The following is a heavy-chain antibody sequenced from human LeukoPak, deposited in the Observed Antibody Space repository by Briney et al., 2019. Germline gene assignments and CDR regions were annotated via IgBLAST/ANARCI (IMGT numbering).Heavy chain of an antibody. V-gene: IGHV4-38-2*02. Sequence: SETLSLTCSVTGYSISSGYNWAWIRPPPGKGLEWIASGHHSGTTYYSPSLKSRVTISTDTSKNHFSLKLTSVIAADTAVYYCARDGGSPLWGQGTLVTVSS. D-gene: IGHD1-26*01. CDR2: GHHSGTT. CDR3: ARDGGSPL. CDR1: GYSISSGYN. J-gene: IGHJ4*02.